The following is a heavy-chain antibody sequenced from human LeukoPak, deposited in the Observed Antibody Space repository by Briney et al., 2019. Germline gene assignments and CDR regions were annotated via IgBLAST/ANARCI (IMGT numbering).Heavy chain of an antibody. V-gene: IGHV5-51*01. J-gene: IGHJ4*02. Sequence: GESLKISCKGSGYIFTTYWIGWVRHMPGKGLEWMGTIYPADSDTRYSPSFQGQVTISADKSISTAYLQWSSLKASDTAVYYCAIPRGNWYFDYWGQGTLVTVSS. CDR3: AIPRGNWYFDY. CDR2: IYPADSDT. D-gene: IGHD1-1*01. CDR1: GYIFTTYW.